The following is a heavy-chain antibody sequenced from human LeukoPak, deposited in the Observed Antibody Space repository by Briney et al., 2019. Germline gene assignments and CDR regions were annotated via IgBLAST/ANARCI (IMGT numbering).Heavy chain of an antibody. CDR1: RFNFSSYA. CDR2: ISGTGDST. D-gene: IGHD3-3*01. Sequence: GGSLRLSCAASRFNFSSYAMSWVRQAPGKGLEWVSAISGTGDSTYYADSVKGRFTISRDNSKNTLYLQMNSLRAEDTAIYYCAKDFDFWSAYYRGDDCWGQGTLVTVSS. V-gene: IGHV3-23*01. J-gene: IGHJ4*02. CDR3: AKDFDFWSAYYRGDDC.